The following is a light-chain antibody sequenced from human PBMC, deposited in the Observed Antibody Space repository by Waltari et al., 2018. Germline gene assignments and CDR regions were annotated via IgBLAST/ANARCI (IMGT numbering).Light chain of an antibody. Sequence: DIQMTQSPSSLSASVGDRVTITCRASQSIRSDLNWYQQKPGKAPKLLIYAASSLQSGVPLRFSGSGSGTDFSLTISSLQPEDFATYYCQQSYSTPQGLTFGGGTKVEIK. CDR2: AAS. CDR1: QSIRSD. J-gene: IGKJ4*01. CDR3: QQSYSTPQGLT. V-gene: IGKV1-39*01.